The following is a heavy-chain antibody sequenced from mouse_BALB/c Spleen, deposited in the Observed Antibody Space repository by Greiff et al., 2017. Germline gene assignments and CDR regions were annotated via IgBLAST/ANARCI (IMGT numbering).Heavy chain of an antibody. D-gene: IGHD2-4*01. CDR3: ARDYDYDYAMDY. J-gene: IGHJ4*01. CDR2: IYPGDGST. V-gene: IGHV1S56*01. CDR1: GYTFTSYY. Sequence: QVQLKESGPELVKPGASVKMSCKASGYTFTSYYINWVKQRPGQGLEWIGWIYPGDGSTKYNEKFKGKTTLTADKSSSTAYMLLSSLTSEDSAIYFCARDYDYDYAMDYWGQGTSVTVSS.